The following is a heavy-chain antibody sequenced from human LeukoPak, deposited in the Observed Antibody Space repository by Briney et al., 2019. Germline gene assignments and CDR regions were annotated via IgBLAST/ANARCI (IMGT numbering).Heavy chain of an antibody. Sequence: ASLKVSCKASGYSFTAAYNIHWLRQAPGQGPEFMGWINPSSGDTRYAQKFQGRVTVTRDTVISTAYMELSSLTSGDTAVYYCARDPRGTYDYWGQGALVTASS. D-gene: IGHD5-12*01. CDR1: GYSFTAAYN. V-gene: IGHV1-2*02. CDR3: ARDPRGTYDY. CDR2: INPSSGDT. J-gene: IGHJ4*02.